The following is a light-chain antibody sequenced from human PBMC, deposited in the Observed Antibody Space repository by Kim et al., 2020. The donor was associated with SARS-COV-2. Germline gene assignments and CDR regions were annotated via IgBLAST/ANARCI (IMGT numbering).Light chain of an antibody. J-gene: IGLJ1*01. Sequence: QSALTQPPSASGSPGQSVTISCTGTSSDVGGYNRVSWYQQYPGKAPKLMIYDVNKRPSGVPDRFSGSKSGNTASLTVSGLQAEDEGDYYCSSFAGTSYIFGSGTQLTVL. CDR3: SSFAGTSYI. CDR2: DVN. CDR1: SSDVGGYNR. V-gene: IGLV2-8*01.